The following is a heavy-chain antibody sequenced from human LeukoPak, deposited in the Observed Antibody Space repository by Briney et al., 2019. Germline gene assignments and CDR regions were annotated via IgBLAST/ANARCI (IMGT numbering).Heavy chain of an antibody. D-gene: IGHD3-10*01. CDR3: ATDDRMVRGFHY. CDR2: FDPEDGET. Sequence: ASVKVSCKVSGYTLTGLCMHWVRQAPGKGLEWMGGFDPEDGETIYAQKFQGRVTMTEDTSTDTAYMELSSLRSEDTAVYYCATDDRMVRGFHYWGQGTLVTVSS. CDR1: GYTLTGLC. V-gene: IGHV1-24*01. J-gene: IGHJ4*02.